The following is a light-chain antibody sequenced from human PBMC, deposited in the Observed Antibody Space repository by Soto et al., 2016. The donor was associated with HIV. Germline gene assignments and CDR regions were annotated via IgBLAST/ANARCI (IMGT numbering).Light chain of an antibody. CDR2: DDS. J-gene: IGLJ3*02. CDR1: NIGSKS. V-gene: IGLV3-21*03. Sequence: SYVLTQPPSVSVAPGKTATITCGGNNIGSKSVHWYQQKPGQAPVLVVYDDSDRRSGIPERFSGSNSGNTATLTISRVEAGDGGRLFCQVWDRSRDHPNWVFGGGTKLTIL. CDR3: QVWDRSRDHPNWV.